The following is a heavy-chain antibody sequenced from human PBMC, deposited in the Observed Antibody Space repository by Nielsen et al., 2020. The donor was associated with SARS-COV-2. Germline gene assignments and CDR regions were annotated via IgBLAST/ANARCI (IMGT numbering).Heavy chain of an antibody. CDR3: ARGSSPFDY. CDR2: INHSGST. J-gene: IGHJ4*02. CDR1: GGSFSGYY. V-gene: IGHV4-34*01. D-gene: IGHD6-13*01. Sequence: SETLSLTCAVYGGSFSGYYWSWIRQPPGKGLEWIGEINHSGSTNYNPSLKSRVTISVDTSKNQFSLKLSSVTAADTAVYYCARGSSPFDYWGQGTLVTVSS.